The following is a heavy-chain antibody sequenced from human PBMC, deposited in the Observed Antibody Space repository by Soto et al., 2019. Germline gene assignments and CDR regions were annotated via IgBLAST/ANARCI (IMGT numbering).Heavy chain of an antibody. V-gene: IGHV3-48*01. J-gene: IGHJ3*02. CDR3: ARVYSYGLSDASDI. D-gene: IGHD5-18*01. CDR2: ISSRSNTI. CDR1: GFTFSSYI. Sequence: PGGSLRLSCAASGFTFSSYIVNWVRQAPGKGLEWVSYISSRSNTIYYADSVKGRFTISRDNAKNALYLQMNSLRAEDTAVYYCARVYSYGLSDASDIWGQGTMVTVSS.